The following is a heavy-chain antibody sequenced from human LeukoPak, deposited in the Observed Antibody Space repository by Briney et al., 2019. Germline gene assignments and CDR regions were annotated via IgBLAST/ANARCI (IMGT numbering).Heavy chain of an antibody. CDR2: ISSSSSTI. CDR1: RFTFSSYS. J-gene: IGHJ6*02. V-gene: IGHV3-48*01. Sequence: PGGSLRLSCAASRFTFSSYSMNWVRQAPGKGLEWVSYISSSSSTIYYADSVKGRFTISRDNAKNTLYLQMNSLRAEDTAVYYCARGNYYGMDVWGQGTTVTVSS. D-gene: IGHD3-10*01. CDR3: ARGNYYGMDV.